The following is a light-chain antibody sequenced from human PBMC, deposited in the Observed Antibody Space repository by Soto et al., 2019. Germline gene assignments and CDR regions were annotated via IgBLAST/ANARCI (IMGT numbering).Light chain of an antibody. J-gene: IGKJ4*01. Sequence: DLQMTQSPSTLSASVGDKITITCRANQSISSWLAWYQQPPGKAPSLLIYRASTLESGVPSRFSCSVSGTEFTLTISGLQPDAFAPYYCQQYNSYSFGGGTKVEIK. CDR3: QQYNSYS. CDR1: QSISSW. V-gene: IGKV1-5*03. CDR2: RAS.